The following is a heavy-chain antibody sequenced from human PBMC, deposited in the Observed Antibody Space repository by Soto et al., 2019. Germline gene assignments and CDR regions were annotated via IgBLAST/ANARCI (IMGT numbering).Heavy chain of an antibody. Sequence: SETLSLTCTVSGGSISSGGYYWSWIRQHPGKGLEWIGYIYYSGSTYYNPSLKSRVTISVDTSKNQFSLKLSSVTAADTAVYYCATTSYYDSSGYSRPFDYWGKGTLVTVS. CDR2: IYYSGST. CDR1: GGSISSGGYY. CDR3: ATTSYYDSSGYSRPFDY. J-gene: IGHJ4*02. D-gene: IGHD3-22*01. V-gene: IGHV4-31*03.